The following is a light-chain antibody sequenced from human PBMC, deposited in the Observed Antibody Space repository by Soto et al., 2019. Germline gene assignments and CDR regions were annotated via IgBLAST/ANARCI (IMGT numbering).Light chain of an antibody. CDR3: KQYNSYPYT. CDR1: QSISSW. V-gene: IGKV1-5*03. Sequence: DIQMTQSPSTLSASVGDRVTITCRASQSISSWLAWYQQKPGKAPKLLIYMAPSLESGVPSRFSGSGSGTEFTLTISSLQPDDFATYYCKQYNSYPYTFGQGTKLEIK. CDR2: MAP. J-gene: IGKJ2*01.